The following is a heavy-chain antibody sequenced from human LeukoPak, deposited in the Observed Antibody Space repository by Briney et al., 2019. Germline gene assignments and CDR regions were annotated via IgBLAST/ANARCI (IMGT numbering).Heavy chain of an antibody. V-gene: IGHV4-59*01. J-gene: IGHJ4*02. Sequence: SETLSLTCTVSGGSISGYYWSWIRQPPGKGLEWISYMFYSGNTNYNPYLKSRVTISVDTSKNQFSLKLSSVTAADTAVYYCARKSPDYGDYVLFDYWGQGTLVTVSS. CDR2: MFYSGNT. CDR3: ARKSPDYGDYVLFDY. D-gene: IGHD4-17*01. CDR1: GGSISGYY.